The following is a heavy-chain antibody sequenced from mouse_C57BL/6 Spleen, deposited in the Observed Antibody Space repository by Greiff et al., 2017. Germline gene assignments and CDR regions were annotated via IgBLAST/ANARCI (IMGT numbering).Heavy chain of an antibody. CDR1: GFTFSDYG. CDR3: ASPAFYYYGSSYDWFAY. J-gene: IGHJ3*01. CDR2: ISSGSSTI. D-gene: IGHD1-1*01. Sequence: EVQLVESGGGLVKPGGSLKLSCAASGFTFSDYGMHWVRQAPEKGLEGVAYISSGSSTIYYADTVKGRFTISRDNAKNTLFLQMTSLRSEDTAMYYCASPAFYYYGSSYDWFAYWGQGTLVTVSA. V-gene: IGHV5-17*01.